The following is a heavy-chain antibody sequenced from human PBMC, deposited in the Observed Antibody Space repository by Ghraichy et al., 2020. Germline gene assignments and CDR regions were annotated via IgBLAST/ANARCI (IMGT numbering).Heavy chain of an antibody. CDR3: ARATNYYDSSGYYLYYFDY. CDR2: IYHSGST. D-gene: IGHD3-22*01. J-gene: IGHJ4*02. V-gene: IGHV4-30-2*01. CDR1: GGSISSGGYS. Sequence: SETLSHTCAVSGGSISSGGYSWSWIRQPPGKGLEWIGYIYHSGSTYYNPSLKSRVTISVDRSKNQFSLKLSSVTAADTAVYYCARATNYYDSSGYYLYYFDYWGQGTLVTVSS.